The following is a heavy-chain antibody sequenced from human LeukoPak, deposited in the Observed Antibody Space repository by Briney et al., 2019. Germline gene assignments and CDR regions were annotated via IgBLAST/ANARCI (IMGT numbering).Heavy chain of an antibody. D-gene: IGHD5-18*01. CDR2: IYYSGST. CDR1: GDSISSYY. V-gene: IGHV4-59*01. CDR3: ARVQRGYSYAPYNWFDP. J-gene: IGHJ5*02. Sequence: SETLSLTCTVSGDSISSYYWNWIRQPPGKGLEWIGSIYYSGSTNYNPSLKSRVTISVDTSRNQFSLKLSSVTAADTAVYYCARVQRGYSYAPYNWFDPWGQGTLVTVSS.